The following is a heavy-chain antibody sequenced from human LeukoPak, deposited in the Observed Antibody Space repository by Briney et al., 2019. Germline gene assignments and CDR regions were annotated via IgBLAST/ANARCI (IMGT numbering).Heavy chain of an antibody. J-gene: IGHJ5*02. CDR3: ARDLTGTNWFDP. CDR2: IIPILGTA. V-gene: IGHV1-69*05. CDR1: GGTFSSYA. D-gene: IGHD1-7*01. Sequence: ASVKVPCKASGGTFSSYAISWVRQAPGQGLEWMGGIIPILGTANYAQKCQGRVTITTDESTSTAYMELSSLRSEDTAVYYCARDLTGTNWFDPWGQGTLVTVSS.